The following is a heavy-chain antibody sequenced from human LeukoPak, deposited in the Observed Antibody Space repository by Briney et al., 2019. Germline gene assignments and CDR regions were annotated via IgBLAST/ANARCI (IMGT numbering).Heavy chain of an antibody. CDR3: AKGWGNIAAAQTYFNC. CDR2: ISGRGDTT. D-gene: IGHD6-13*01. V-gene: IGHV3-23*01. J-gene: IGHJ4*02. CDR1: GFTFSSYA. Sequence: GGSLRLSCAASGFTFSSYAMSWVRQAPGKGLEWVSGISGRGDTTYYADSVKGRFTISRDNSKNTLFLQMDSLRVEDTAVYYCAKGWGNIAAAQTYFNCWGQGTLVTVS.